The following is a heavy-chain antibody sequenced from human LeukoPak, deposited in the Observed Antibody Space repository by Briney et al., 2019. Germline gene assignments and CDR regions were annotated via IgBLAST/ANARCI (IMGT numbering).Heavy chain of an antibody. D-gene: IGHD2-15*01. CDR1: GFTFSTYW. Sequence: GGSLRLSCAASGFTFSTYWMAWVRQAPGNGLEWVASMKQDGNEKYYVDSVKGRFTISRDNAKNSLNLHMNSLRAEDTAVYYCARDAESGGSYFDYWGQGTLVTVSS. V-gene: IGHV3-7*01. CDR2: MKQDGNEK. CDR3: ARDAESGGSYFDY. J-gene: IGHJ4*02.